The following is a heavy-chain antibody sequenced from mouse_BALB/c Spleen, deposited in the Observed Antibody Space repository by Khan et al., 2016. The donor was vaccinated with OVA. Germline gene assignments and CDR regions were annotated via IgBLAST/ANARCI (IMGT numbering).Heavy chain of an antibody. CDR1: GYSFTSHT. Sequence: QVQLKESGAELARPGASVKMSCKASGYSFTSHTMHWVKQRPGQGLEWIGYINPRSGYTNYNQKFNDKSTLTADKSSSTAYMQLSSLTSEDSAVYYCARRTKGYALDYWGQGTSVTVSS. CDR2: INPRSGYT. V-gene: IGHV1-4*01. J-gene: IGHJ4*01. CDR3: ARRTKGYALDY.